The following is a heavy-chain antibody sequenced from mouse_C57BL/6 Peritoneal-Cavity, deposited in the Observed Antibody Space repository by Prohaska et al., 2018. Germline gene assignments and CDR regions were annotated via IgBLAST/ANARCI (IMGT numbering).Heavy chain of an antibody. CDR2: ITHSGET. CDR3: AGDYDGDWYFDV. J-gene: IGHJ1*03. D-gene: IGHD2-3*01. V-gene: IGHV12-3*01. CDR1: GSPITSGYY. Sequence: QMQFQEPGPGLVKPSHLLYLICPITGSPITSGYYWIWIRQSSGNPLEWMGYITHSGETFYNPSLQSPISITRETSKNQCFLQLNSVTTEDTAMYYCAGDYDGDWYFDVWGTGTTVTVSS.